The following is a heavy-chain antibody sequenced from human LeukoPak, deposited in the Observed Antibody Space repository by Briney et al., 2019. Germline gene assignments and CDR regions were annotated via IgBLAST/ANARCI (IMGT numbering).Heavy chain of an antibody. V-gene: IGHV3-33*01. J-gene: IGHJ4*02. CDR1: GFTFSSYG. Sequence: GGSLRLACAASGFTFSSYGMHWVRQAPGKGLEWVAVIWYDGSNKYYADSVKGRFTISRDNSKNTLYLQMNSLRAEDTAVYYCARDHSSGWYSDYFDYWGQGTLVTVSS. CDR3: ARDHSSGWYSDYFDY. D-gene: IGHD6-19*01. CDR2: IWYDGSNK.